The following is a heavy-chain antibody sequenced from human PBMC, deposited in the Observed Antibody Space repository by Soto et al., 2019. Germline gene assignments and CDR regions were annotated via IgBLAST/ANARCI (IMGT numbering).Heavy chain of an antibody. D-gene: IGHD5-12*01. V-gene: IGHV1-18*01. CDR1: GYTFFTYD. J-gene: IGHJ5*02. Sequence: QVHLVQSGVEVKPPGASLKVSCQASGYTFFTYDISGVRQAPGQGLEWMGWISTYSGDTKYAQKFQGRVTMTTDTSTTTAYLELRSLRSDDTAVYYCARHHGPTTSENWFDPWGQGTLVTVSS. CDR2: ISTYSGDT. CDR3: ARHHGPTTSENWFDP.